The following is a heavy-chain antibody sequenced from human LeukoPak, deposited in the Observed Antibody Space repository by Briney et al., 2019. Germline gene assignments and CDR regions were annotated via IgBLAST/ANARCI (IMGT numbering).Heavy chain of an antibody. Sequence: VKVSCKASGYTXTNYGITWVRQAPGQGLEWMGWISAYNGNTNYAQNLQGRVTMTTDTSTRTAYMELRSLRSDDTALYYCARGYTATGNWYFDVWGRGTLVSVSS. V-gene: IGHV1-18*01. CDR3: ARGYTATGNWYFDV. D-gene: IGHD4-17*01. CDR1: GYTXTNYG. J-gene: IGHJ2*01. CDR2: ISAYNGNT.